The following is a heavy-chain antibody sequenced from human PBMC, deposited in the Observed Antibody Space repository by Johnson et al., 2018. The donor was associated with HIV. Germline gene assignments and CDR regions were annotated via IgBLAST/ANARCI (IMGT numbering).Heavy chain of an antibody. CDR2: IYSGGSK. J-gene: IGHJ3*02. CDR3: ARGLIDYGDSQAFDI. V-gene: IGHV3-66*01. D-gene: IGHD4-17*01. CDR1: GFIFDDYG. Sequence: VQLVESGGGVVRPGGSLRLSCAASGFIFDDYGMSWVRQAPGKGLDWVAVIYSGGSKYYADSVKGRFTISRDNSKNTLYLQMNSLRAEVTAVYYCARGLIDYGDSQAFDIWGQGTMVTVSS.